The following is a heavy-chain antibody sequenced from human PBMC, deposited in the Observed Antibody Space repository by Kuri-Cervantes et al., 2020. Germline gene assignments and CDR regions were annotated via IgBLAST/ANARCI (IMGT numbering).Heavy chain of an antibody. J-gene: IGHJ5*02. CDR2: MNPNSGNA. CDR1: GYTFTSYD. D-gene: IGHD2-2*01. Sequence: ASVKVSCKASGYTFTSYDINWVRQAPGQGLEWMGWMNPNSGNAGYAQKFQGRVTITRDTSASTAYMELSSLRSEDTAVYYCAKGVPAAMLSWFDPWGQGTLVTVSS. V-gene: IGHV1-8*01. CDR3: AKGVPAAMLSWFDP.